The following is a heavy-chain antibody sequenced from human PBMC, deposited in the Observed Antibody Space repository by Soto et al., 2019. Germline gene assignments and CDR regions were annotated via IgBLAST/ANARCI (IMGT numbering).Heavy chain of an antibody. J-gene: IGHJ3*02. D-gene: IGHD3-22*01. CDR1: GYSFTSYW. V-gene: IGHV5-51*01. CDR2: IYPGDSDT. CDR3: ARRRYYYDSSGYYAVAAFDI. Sequence: PGESLKISCKGSGYSFTSYWIGWVRQMPGKGLEWMGIIYPGDSDTRYSPSFQGQVTISADKSTSTAYLQWSSLKASDTAMYYCARRRYYYDSSGYYAVAAFDIWGQGTMVTVSS.